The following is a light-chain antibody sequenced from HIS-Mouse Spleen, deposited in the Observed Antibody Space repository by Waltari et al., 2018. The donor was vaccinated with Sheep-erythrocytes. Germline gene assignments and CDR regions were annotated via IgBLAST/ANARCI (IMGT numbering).Light chain of an antibody. CDR1: SSNLENHY. CDR3: GTWDSSLSALFV. V-gene: IGLV1-51*01. J-gene: IGLJ1*01. Sequence: QSVLTQPPSVSAAPGQKVTISCSGSSSNLENHYVSWNKQLPGTAPKILIYDNNKRPSGIPDRFSGSKSGTSATLGITGLQTGDEADYYCGTWDSSLSALFVFGTGTKVTVL. CDR2: DNN.